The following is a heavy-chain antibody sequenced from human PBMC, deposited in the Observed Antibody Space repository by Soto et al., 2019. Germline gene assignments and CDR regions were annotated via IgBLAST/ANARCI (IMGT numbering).Heavy chain of an antibody. CDR2: IYYSGST. D-gene: IGHD5-18*01. J-gene: IGHJ4*02. Sequence: TLSLPCTFSGGSISRGDFYWSLIHQHPGKGLEWIGYIYYSGSTYYNPSLKSRVTISVDTSKNQFSLKLSSVTAADTAVYYCARETQLWAPIDYWGQGTLVTVSS. CDR3: ARETQLWAPIDY. CDR1: GGSISRGDFY. V-gene: IGHV4-31*03.